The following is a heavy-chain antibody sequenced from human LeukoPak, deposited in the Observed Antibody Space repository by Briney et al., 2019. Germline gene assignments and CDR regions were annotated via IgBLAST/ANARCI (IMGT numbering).Heavy chain of an antibody. J-gene: IGHJ5*02. CDR2: INHSGST. CDR3: ARRGGFRLWFDP. D-gene: IGHD3-16*01. Sequence: SETLSLTCAVYGGSFSGYYWSWIRQPPGKGLEWIGEINHSGSTNYNPSLKSRVTISVDTSKNQFSLKLSSGTAADTAVYYCARRGGFRLWFDPWGQGTLVTVSS. CDR1: GGSFSGYY. V-gene: IGHV4-34*01.